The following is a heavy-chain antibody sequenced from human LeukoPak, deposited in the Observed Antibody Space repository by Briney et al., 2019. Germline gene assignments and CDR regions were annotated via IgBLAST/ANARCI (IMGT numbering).Heavy chain of an antibody. Sequence: GGSLRLSCGASGFTFSNYGMTWGRQAPGKGLDWVADIRQDGSEKLYVRSVGGRFTTSRDNDKMSLFLQMDSLRAEDTAVYYCARANGVVHGVYYMAVWGKGTTVTVS. CDR3: ARANGVVHGVYYMAV. D-gene: IGHD3-3*01. CDR2: IRQDGSEK. V-gene: IGHV3-7*04. CDR1: GFTFSNYG. J-gene: IGHJ6*03.